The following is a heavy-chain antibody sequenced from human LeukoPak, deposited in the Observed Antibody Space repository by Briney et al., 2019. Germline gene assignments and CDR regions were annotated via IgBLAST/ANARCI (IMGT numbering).Heavy chain of an antibody. V-gene: IGHV1-2*02. D-gene: IGHD3-10*01. J-gene: IGHJ4*02. CDR2: INPNSGGT. Sequence: ASVKVSCKASGYTFTGHYMHWVRQAPGQGLEWMGWINPNSGGTNYAQKFQGRVTMTRDTSISTAYMELSRLRSDDTAVYYCARVVLSFGAPFDYWGQGTLVTVSS. CDR3: ARVVLSFGAPFDY. CDR1: GYTFTGHY.